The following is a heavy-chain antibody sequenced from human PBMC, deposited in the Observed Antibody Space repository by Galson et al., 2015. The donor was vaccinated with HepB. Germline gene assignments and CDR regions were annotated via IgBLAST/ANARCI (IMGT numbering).Heavy chain of an antibody. CDR2: IKSKASNYAT. D-gene: IGHD6-13*01. J-gene: IGHJ4*02. V-gene: IGHV3-73*01. Sequence: SLRLSCAASGFTFSGSASHWVRQTSGKGLEWGGHIKSKASNYATAYTMSLKGRFTIYRDDSRNAAYLHMKRLKSEATAVYYCTRLGDLSGYSSSWGQGTLVTVSS. CDR3: TRLGDLSGYSSS. CDR1: GFTFSGSA.